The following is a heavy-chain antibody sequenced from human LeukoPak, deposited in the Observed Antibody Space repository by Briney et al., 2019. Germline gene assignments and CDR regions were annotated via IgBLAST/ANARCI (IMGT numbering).Heavy chain of an antibody. CDR3: VSIAAANDY. CDR2: IYYSGST. CDR1: GGSISSGGYY. J-gene: IGHJ4*02. Sequence: SQTLSLTCTVSGGSISSGGYYWSWIRQHPGKGLEWIGYIYYSGSTYYDPSLKSRVTISVDTSKNQFFLRLSSVTAADTAVYYCVSIAAANDYWGQGTLVTVSS. D-gene: IGHD6-13*01. V-gene: IGHV4-31*03.